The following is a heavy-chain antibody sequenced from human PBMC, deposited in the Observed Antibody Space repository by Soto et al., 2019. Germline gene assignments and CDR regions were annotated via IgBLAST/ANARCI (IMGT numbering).Heavy chain of an antibody. Sequence: ASVKVSCKASGYTFTGYYIHWVRLAPGQGLEWMGGINPNSGDTKYAQKFQGWVTMTRDTSVSTAYMELTRLTSDDTAVYYCARGRGSFSAFDIWGQGTMVTVSS. V-gene: IGHV1-2*04. CDR2: INPNSGDT. J-gene: IGHJ3*02. D-gene: IGHD3-10*01. CDR1: GYTFTGYY. CDR3: ARGRGSFSAFDI.